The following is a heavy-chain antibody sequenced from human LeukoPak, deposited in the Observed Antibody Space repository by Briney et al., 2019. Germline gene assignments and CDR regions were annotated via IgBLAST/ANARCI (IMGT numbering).Heavy chain of an antibody. CDR3: ARHFGSFDH. Sequence: PSETLSLTCTVSGGSISSSGCYWGWTRQPPGKGLEWIGSIYYSGSTYYNPSLKSRVTISVDTSKNQFCLKLSSVTAADTAVYYCARHFGSFDHWGQGTLVTVSS. D-gene: IGHD3-10*01. V-gene: IGHV4-39*01. J-gene: IGHJ4*02. CDR2: IYYSGST. CDR1: GGSISSSGCY.